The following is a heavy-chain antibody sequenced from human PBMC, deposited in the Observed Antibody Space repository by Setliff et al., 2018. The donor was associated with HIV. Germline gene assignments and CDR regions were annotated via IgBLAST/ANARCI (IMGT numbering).Heavy chain of an antibody. V-gene: IGHV1-3*01. CDR3: ARWGLVYDDVLTGQPTDY. D-gene: IGHD3-9*01. J-gene: IGHJ4*02. Sequence: ASVKVSCKASGYTFSNHTIHWVRQAPGKRPEWMGWLNAGYGNTKYSQKRQGRVTITRDISASTAYMELSSLRSEDTAVYYCARWGLVYDDVLTGQPTDYWGQGTLVTVSS. CDR1: GYTFSNHT. CDR2: LNAGYGNT.